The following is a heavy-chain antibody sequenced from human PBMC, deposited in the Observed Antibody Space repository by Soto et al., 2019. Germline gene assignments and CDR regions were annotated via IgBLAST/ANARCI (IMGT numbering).Heavy chain of an antibody. CDR1: GFTFDDYG. Sequence: EVQLVASGGGVLRPGGSLRLSCAASGFTFDDYGMSWARPAPGKGLEWVSGVNWNGGSTGYADSVKGRFTISRDNAKNSLYLQMNSLRAEDTAFYYCVRGASLNFDYWGQGTLVTVSS. J-gene: IGHJ4*02. CDR2: VNWNGGST. CDR3: VRGASLNFDY. V-gene: IGHV3-20*04. D-gene: IGHD1-26*01.